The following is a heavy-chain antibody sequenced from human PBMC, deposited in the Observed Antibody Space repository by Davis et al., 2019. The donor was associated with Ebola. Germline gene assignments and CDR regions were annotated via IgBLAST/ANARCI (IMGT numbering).Heavy chain of an antibody. CDR2: INPSGGST. Sequence: ASVKVSCKASGYTFTSYYMHWVRQAPGQGLEWMGIINPSGGSTSYAQKFQGRVTMTRDTSTSTVYMELSRLRSDDTAVYYCARDGVGCSSTSCYFDYYYYGMDVWGQGTTVTVSS. J-gene: IGHJ6*02. CDR1: GYTFTSYY. CDR3: ARDGVGCSSTSCYFDYYYYGMDV. D-gene: IGHD2-2*01. V-gene: IGHV1-46*01.